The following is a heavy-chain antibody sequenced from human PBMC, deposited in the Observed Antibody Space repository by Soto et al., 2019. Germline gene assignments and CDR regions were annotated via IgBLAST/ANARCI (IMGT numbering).Heavy chain of an antibody. CDR1: GFTFSSYG. CDR3: ARARDGPCNYYYYGMDV. Sequence: QVQLVESGGGVVQPGRSLRLSCAASGFTFSSYGMHWVRQAPGKGLEWVAVISYDGSNKYYADSVQGRFTISRDNSKNTLYLHMNSLRAEDTAVYYCARARDGPCNYYYYGMDVWGQGTTVTVSS. CDR2: ISYDGSNK. V-gene: IGHV3-30*03. J-gene: IGHJ6*02. D-gene: IGHD2-15*01.